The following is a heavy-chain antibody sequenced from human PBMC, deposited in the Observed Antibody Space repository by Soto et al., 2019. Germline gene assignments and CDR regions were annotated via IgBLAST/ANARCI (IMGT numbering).Heavy chain of an antibody. Sequence: QVDLVQSGAEVKKPGASVTISCKASGSAITRYYIHWVRQAPGRGLEWMGIINPGGGSASYAQKFQDRVTIDKDTSTSTVYIDLRSLRTEDTAVYYCARDTSGWSLNGLDVWGQGTTVNVSS. J-gene: IGHJ6*02. V-gene: IGHV1-46*01. CDR3: ARDTSGWSLNGLDV. CDR1: GSAITRYY. CDR2: INPGGGSA. D-gene: IGHD6-19*01.